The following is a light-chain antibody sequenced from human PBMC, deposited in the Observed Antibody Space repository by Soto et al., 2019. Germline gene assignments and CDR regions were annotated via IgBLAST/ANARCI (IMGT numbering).Light chain of an antibody. V-gene: IGKV1D-13*01. CDR1: QGISSA. J-gene: IGKJ5*01. CDR3: QQFNDYPPA. CDR2: DAS. Sequence: AIQLTQSPSSLSASAGDRVTITCRASQGISSALAGYQQKPGKPPKLLIYDASSLQSGVPSRFSGGGSDTDFTLTISGLQPEDVATYFCQQFNDYPPAFGQGTRLEIK.